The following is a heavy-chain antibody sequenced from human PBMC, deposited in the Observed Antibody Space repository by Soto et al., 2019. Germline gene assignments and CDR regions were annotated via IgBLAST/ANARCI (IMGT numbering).Heavy chain of an antibody. V-gene: IGHV1-46*03. CDR1: GYTFTSYY. CDR3: ASWRSGQQLVRSWFDP. Sequence: GASVKVSCKASGYTFTSYYMHWVRQAPGQGLEWMGIINPSGGSTSYAQKFQGRVTMTRDTSTSTVYMELSSLRSEDTAVYYCASWRSGQQLVRSWFDPWGQGTLVTVSS. D-gene: IGHD6-13*01. CDR2: INPSGGST. J-gene: IGHJ5*02.